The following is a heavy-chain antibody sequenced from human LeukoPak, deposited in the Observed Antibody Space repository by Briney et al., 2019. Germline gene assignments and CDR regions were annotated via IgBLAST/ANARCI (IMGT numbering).Heavy chain of an antibody. D-gene: IGHD3-22*01. CDR3: ARDAYYYDSSGYFDY. V-gene: IGHV3-33*08. J-gene: IGHJ4*02. CDR2: IWYDGSNK. Sequence: PGGSLRLSCAASGFTFSSYSMHWVRQAPGKGLEWVAVIWYDGSNKYYADSVKGRFTISRDNSKNTLYLQMNSLRAEDTAVYYCARDAYYYDSSGYFDYWGQGTLVTVSS. CDR1: GFTFSSYS.